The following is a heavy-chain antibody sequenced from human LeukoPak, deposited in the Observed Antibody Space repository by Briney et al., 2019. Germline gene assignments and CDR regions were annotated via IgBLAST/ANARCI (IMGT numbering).Heavy chain of an antibody. CDR1: GFTFDDYA. D-gene: IGHD1-26*01. CDR2: ISGSGGST. Sequence: PGGSLRLSCAASGFTFDDYAMHWVRQAPGKGLEWVSAISGSGGSTYYADSVKGRFTISRDNSKNTLYLQMNSLRAEDTAVYYCAKDLYVGAKAMPFDYWGQGTLVTVSS. V-gene: IGHV3-23*01. CDR3: AKDLYVGAKAMPFDY. J-gene: IGHJ4*02.